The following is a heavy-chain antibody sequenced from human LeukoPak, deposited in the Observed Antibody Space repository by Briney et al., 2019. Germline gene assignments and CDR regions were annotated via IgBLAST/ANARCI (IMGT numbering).Heavy chain of an antibody. CDR2: IWYDGSNT. Sequence: GGSLRLSCAASGFTFSSYGMHWVRQAPGKGLEWVVVIWYDGSNTYYADSVKGRFTISRDNSKNTLYLQMNSLRAEDTAVYYCAREGWPSAIMDVWGQGTTVTVSS. J-gene: IGHJ6*02. V-gene: IGHV3-33*01. D-gene: IGHD2-15*01. CDR3: AREGWPSAIMDV. CDR1: GFTFSSYG.